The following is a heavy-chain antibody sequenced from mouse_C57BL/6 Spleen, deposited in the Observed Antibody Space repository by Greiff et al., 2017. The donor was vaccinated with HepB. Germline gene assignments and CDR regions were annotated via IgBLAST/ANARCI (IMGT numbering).Heavy chain of an antibody. CDR2: ISDGGSYT. CDR3: ARESSMVTRYFDY. CDR1: GFTFSSYA. D-gene: IGHD2-2*01. Sequence: EVQLVESGGGLVKPGGSLKLSCAASGFTFSSYAMSWVRQTPEKRLEWVATISDGGSYTYYPDNVKGRFTISRDNAKNNLYLQMSHLKSEDTAMYYCARESSMVTRYFDYWGQGTTLTVSS. V-gene: IGHV5-4*01. J-gene: IGHJ2*01.